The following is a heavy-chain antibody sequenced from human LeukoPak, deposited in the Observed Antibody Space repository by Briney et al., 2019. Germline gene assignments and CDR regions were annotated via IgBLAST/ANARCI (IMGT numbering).Heavy chain of an antibody. CDR2: INGRGDNT. Sequence: TGGSLRLSCATSGVIISSYAMSWVRQAPGKGLEWVSAINGRGDNTYYADFVKGRFTISRDNSKSTVYLQMNSLRTEDTAVYYCAKDRVSPGFNWFDPWGQGTLVTVSS. V-gene: IGHV3-23*01. J-gene: IGHJ5*02. CDR1: GVIISSYA. CDR3: AKDRVSPGFNWFDP. D-gene: IGHD2/OR15-2a*01.